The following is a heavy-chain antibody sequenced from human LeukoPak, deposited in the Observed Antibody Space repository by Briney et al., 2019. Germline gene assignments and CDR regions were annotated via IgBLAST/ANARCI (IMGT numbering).Heavy chain of an antibody. D-gene: IGHD5-18*01. CDR1: GGSISSYY. CDR2: IYYSGST. CDR3: ARLTWIQLSSAYYFDY. V-gene: IGHV4-59*08. J-gene: IGHJ4*02. Sequence: PSETLSLTCTVSGGSISSYYWSWIRQPPGKGLEWIGYIYYSGSTNYNPSPKSRVTISVDTSKNQFSLKLSSVTAADTAVYYCARLTWIQLSSAYYFDYWGQGTLVTVSS.